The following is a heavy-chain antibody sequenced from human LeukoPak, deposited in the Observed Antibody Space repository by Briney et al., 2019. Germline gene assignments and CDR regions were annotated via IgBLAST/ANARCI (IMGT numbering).Heavy chain of an antibody. Sequence: SETLSLTCTVSGGSISSSSYYWGWIRQPPGKGLEWIGSIYYSGSTYYNPSLKSRVTISVDTSKNQFSLKLSSVTAADTAVYYCARGGPYYYDSSGYPLGVWGQGTLVTVSS. CDR2: IYYSGST. CDR1: GGSISSSSYY. V-gene: IGHV4-39*07. D-gene: IGHD3-22*01. CDR3: ARGGPYYYDSSGYPLGV. J-gene: IGHJ4*02.